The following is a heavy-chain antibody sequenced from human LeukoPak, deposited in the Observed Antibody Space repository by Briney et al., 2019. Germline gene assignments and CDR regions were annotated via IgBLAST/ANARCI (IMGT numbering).Heavy chain of an antibody. V-gene: IGHV4-39*07. CDR3: ARVGRHCSSTSCGGYYYYYYIDV. Sequence: SETLSLTCTVSGGSISSSSYYWGWIRQPPGKGLEWIGSIYYSGSTYYNPSLKSRVTISVDKSNNQFSLKLSSVTAADTAVYYCARVGRHCSSTSCGGYYYYYYIDVWGKGTAVTVSS. J-gene: IGHJ6*03. D-gene: IGHD2-2*01. CDR1: GGSISSSSYY. CDR2: IYYSGST.